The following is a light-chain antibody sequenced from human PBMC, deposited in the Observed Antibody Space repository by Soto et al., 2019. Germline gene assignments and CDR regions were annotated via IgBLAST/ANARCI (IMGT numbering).Light chain of an antibody. CDR3: QQYKDWFSIS. V-gene: IGKV3-15*01. J-gene: IGKJ5*01. CDR1: QSISTN. Sequence: EIVMTQSPATLSASPGERVTLSCRASQSISTNSAWYQQKPGQAPRLLIYGASTRVTGIPARFSGSGPGTAFTLTISSLQSEDSGVYYCQQYKDWFSISFGPGTRLEIK. CDR2: GAS.